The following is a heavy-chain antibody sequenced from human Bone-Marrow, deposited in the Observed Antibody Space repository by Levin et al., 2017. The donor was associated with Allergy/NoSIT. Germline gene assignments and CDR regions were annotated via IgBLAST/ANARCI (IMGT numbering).Heavy chain of an antibody. Sequence: ASVKVSCRAPNNTYSNFGISWVRQAPGQGPEWMGWISGHNDDTDYAQRFQGRVTLTRDTSTRTTYMELRGLRSDDTAGYYCARDRRSVAGTGWFDPWGQGTLVTVSS. J-gene: IGHJ5*02. CDR2: ISGHNDDT. CDR1: NNTYSNFG. V-gene: IGHV1-18*01. D-gene: IGHD6-19*01. CDR3: ARDRRSVAGTGWFDP.